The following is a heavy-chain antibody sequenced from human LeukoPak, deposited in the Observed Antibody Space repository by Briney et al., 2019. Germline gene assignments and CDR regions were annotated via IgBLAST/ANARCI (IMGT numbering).Heavy chain of an antibody. D-gene: IGHD6-19*01. Sequence: GGSLRLSCAASGFTFSSYWMSWVRQAPGKGLEWVANIKQDGSEKYYVDSVKGRFTISRDNSKSTLYLQMNSLRAEDTAVYFCAKDHEAGTYFDYWGQGTLVTVSS. V-gene: IGHV3-7*01. CDR1: GFTFSSYW. J-gene: IGHJ4*02. CDR2: IKQDGSEK. CDR3: AKDHEAGTYFDY.